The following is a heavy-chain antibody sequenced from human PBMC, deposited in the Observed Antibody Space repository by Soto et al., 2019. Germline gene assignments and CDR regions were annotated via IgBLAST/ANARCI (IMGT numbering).Heavy chain of an antibody. V-gene: IGHV4-4*07. J-gene: IGHJ4*02. CDR2: IFSSGST. CDR3: AREGSYSAYNFAHGIQLWSFDF. D-gene: IGHD5-12*01. Sequence: TLSLTCTVSGGSINTFYWSWVRQPAGKGLEWIGRIFSSGSTSFNPSLESRVAMSVDTSKNHFSLNLSSVTAADMAVYYCAREGSYSAYNFAHGIQLWSFDFWGQGALVTVSS. CDR1: GGSINTFY.